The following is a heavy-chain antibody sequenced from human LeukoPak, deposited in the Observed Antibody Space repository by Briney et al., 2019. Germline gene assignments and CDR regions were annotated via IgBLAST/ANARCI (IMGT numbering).Heavy chain of an antibody. CDR1: GFTVSSNY. Sequence: GGSLRLSCAASGFTVSSNYMSWVRQAPGKGLEWVSVIYSGGSTYYADSVKGRFTISRDNSKNTLYLQMNSLRAEDTAVYYCARDPRYRSSTSCYAFDIWGQGTMVTVSS. D-gene: IGHD2-2*01. CDR3: ARDPRYRSSTSCYAFDI. J-gene: IGHJ3*02. V-gene: IGHV3-53*01. CDR2: IYSGGST.